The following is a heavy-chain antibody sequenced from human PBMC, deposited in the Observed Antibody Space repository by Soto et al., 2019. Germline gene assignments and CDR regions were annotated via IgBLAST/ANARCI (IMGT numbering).Heavy chain of an antibody. D-gene: IGHD3-10*01. CDR1: GGTFSSYT. V-gene: IGHV1-69*08. J-gene: IGHJ4*02. CDR2: IIPILGIA. CDR3: AREEYYYGSGAFFDY. Sequence: QVQLVQSGAEVKKPGSSVKVSCKASGGTFSSYTISWVRQAPGQGLEWMGRIIPILGIANYAQKFQGRVTTTADKSTSTSYWELISLRSEDTAVYYCAREEYYYGSGAFFDYWRQGTLVTVSS.